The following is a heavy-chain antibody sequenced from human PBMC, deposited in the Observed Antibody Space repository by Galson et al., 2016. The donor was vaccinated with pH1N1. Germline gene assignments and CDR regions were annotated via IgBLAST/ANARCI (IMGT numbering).Heavy chain of an antibody. V-gene: IGHV3-72*01. CDR2: ITKRPEGYTT. CDR1: GFTLGDFY. Sequence: SLRLSCAASGFTLGDFYMDWVRQAPGQGLEWVGRITKRPEGYTTQDAASVKGRFIISREDSKDLLYLQMNSLKTEDTAVYYCTRENHHKVDYWGQGTLVTVSS. CDR3: TRENHHKVDY. J-gene: IGHJ4*02.